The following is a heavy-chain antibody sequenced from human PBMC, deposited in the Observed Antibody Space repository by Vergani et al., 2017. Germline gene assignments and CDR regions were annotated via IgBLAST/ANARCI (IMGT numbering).Heavy chain of an antibody. J-gene: IGHJ3*02. CDR3: AKVGRSEVAGTFGSFDI. V-gene: IGHV3-30*02. CDR1: GFTFSTYA. CDR2: IRYDGSNK. Sequence: VQLLESGGGLVQPGGSLRLSCAASGFTFSTYAMTWVRQAPGKGLECVAFIRYDGSNKYYADSVKGRFTISRDNSKNTLFLHMNSLRPEDTAVYYCAKVGRSEVAGTFGSFDIWGQGTMVTVSS. D-gene: IGHD6-19*01.